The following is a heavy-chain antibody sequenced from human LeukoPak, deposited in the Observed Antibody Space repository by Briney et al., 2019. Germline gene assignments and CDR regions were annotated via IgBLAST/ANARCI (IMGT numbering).Heavy chain of an antibody. CDR3: ARGYSYGTKQFDY. D-gene: IGHD5-18*01. CDR1: GGYISSGGYY. V-gene: IGHV4-31*03. CDR2: IYYSGST. J-gene: IGHJ4*02. Sequence: PSQTLSLTCTVSGGYISSGGYYWSWIRQHPGKGLEWIGYIYYSGSTYYNPSLKSRVTISVDTSKNQFSLKLSSVTAADTAVYYCARGYSYGTKQFDYWGQGTLVTVSS.